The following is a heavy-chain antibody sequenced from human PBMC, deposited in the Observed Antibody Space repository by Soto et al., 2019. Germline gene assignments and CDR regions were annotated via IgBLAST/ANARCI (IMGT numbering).Heavy chain of an antibody. CDR3: ARERPYYYDSSGAGPGAFDI. Sequence: ASVKVSCKASGYTFTSYDINWVRQAPGQGLEWMGIINPSGGSTSYAQKFQGRVTMTRDTSTSTVYMELSSLRSEDTAVYYCARERPYYYDSSGAGPGAFDIWGQGTMVTVSS. V-gene: IGHV1-46*01. J-gene: IGHJ3*02. CDR1: GYTFTSYD. D-gene: IGHD3-22*01. CDR2: INPSGGST.